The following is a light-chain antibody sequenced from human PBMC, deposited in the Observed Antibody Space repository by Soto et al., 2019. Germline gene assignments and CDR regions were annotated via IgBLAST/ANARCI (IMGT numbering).Light chain of an antibody. J-gene: IGLJ2*01. CDR1: SSNIGNNY. CDR3: GTWDSSLSSVV. Sequence: QSVLTQPPSVSAAPGQKVTISCSGSSSNIGNNYVSWYQQLPGTAPKLLIYDNNNRPSGITDRFSGSKSGTSATLGITGLQTGDEADYYCGTWDSSLSSVVFGGGTKLTVL. CDR2: DNN. V-gene: IGLV1-51*01.